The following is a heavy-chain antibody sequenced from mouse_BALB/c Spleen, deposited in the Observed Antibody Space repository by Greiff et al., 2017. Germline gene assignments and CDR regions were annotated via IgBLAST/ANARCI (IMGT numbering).Heavy chain of an antibody. J-gene: IGHJ1*01. V-gene: IGHV3-2*02. CDR2: ISYSGST. CDR1: GYSITSDYA. CDR3: ARERGWFYFDV. D-gene: IGHD2-3*01. Sequence: EVQLQESGPGLVKPSQSLSLTCTVTGYSITSDYAWNWIRQFPGNKLEWMGYISYSGSTSYNPSLKSRISITRDTSKNQFFLQLNSVTTEDTATYYCARERGWFYFDVWGAGTTVTVSS.